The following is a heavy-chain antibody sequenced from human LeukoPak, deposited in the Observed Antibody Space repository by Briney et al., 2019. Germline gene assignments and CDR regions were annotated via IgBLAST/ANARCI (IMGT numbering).Heavy chain of an antibody. CDR2: ISSSSSYI. CDR1: GFTFSSYS. Sequence: GGSLRLSCAASGFTFSSYSMNWVRQAPGKGLEWVSSISSSSSYIYYTDSVKGRFTISRDNAKNSLYLQMTRLRAGDTAVYYCARSDCSSTSCSSKGGYYNYYMDVWGKGSTVTVSS. D-gene: IGHD2-2*01. V-gene: IGHV3-21*01. CDR3: ARSDCSSTSCSSKGGYYNYYMDV. J-gene: IGHJ6*03.